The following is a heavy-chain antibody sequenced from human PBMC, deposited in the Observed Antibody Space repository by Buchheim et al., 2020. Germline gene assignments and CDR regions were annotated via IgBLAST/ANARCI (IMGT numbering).Heavy chain of an antibody. CDR1: GFTFSSSW. CDR2: IKEDGSQK. D-gene: IGHD2-15*01. J-gene: IGHJ5*02. CDR3: ARGLGYCNDGSCYNWFDP. Sequence: EVHLVESGGGLVQPGGSLRLSCAASGFTFSSSWMGWVRQAPGKGLEWVANIKEDGSQKYYVDSVKGRFTISRDNAKNSLYLQMNSLRAEDTAVYYCARGLGYCNDGSCYNWFDPWGQGTL. V-gene: IGHV3-7*03.